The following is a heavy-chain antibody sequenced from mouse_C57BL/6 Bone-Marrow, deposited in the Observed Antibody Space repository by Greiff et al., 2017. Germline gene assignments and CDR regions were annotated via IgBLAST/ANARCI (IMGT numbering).Heavy chain of an antibody. CDR1: GFNIKDDY. Sequence: VQLQQSGAELVRPGASVKLSCTASGFNIKDDYMHWVKQRPEQGLEWIGWIDPENGDTEYASKFQGQATITADTSSNTAYLQLSSLTSDDTAVYYCTTRLLRPFAYWGQGTLVTVSA. V-gene: IGHV14-4*01. CDR2: IDPENGDT. CDR3: TTRLLRPFAY. J-gene: IGHJ3*01. D-gene: IGHD2-3*01.